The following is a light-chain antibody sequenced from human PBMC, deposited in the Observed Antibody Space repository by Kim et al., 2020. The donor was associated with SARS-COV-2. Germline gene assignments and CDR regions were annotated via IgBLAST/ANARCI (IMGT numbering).Light chain of an antibody. CDR1: QGIRNY. J-gene: IGKJ1*01. V-gene: IGKV1-27*01. CDR3: QSYNSVPRT. CDR2: GAS. Sequence: ASVGDRVTITCRASQGIRNYVAWYQVKSGKVPLLLIYGASTLQSGVPSRFSGSGSGRDVTLSISSLQPEDVASYYCQSYNSVPRTFGQGTKVDIK.